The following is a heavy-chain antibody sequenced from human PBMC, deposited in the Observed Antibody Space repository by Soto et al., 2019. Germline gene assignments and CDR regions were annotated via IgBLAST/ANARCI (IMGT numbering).Heavy chain of an antibody. CDR3: ARSGFQGYNWFDP. CDR1: GGSISSSSYY. J-gene: IGHJ5*02. Sequence: SETLSLTCTVSGGSISSSSYYWGWIRQPPGKGLEWIGSIYYSGSTYYNPSLKSRVTISVDTSKNQFSLKLSSVTAADTAVYYCARSGFQGYNWFDPWGQGTLVTVSS. D-gene: IGHD5-12*01. V-gene: IGHV4-39*01. CDR2: IYYSGST.